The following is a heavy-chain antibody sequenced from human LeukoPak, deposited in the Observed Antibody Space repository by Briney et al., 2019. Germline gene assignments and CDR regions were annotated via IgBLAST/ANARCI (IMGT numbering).Heavy chain of an antibody. D-gene: IGHD3-3*01. CDR2: VSTSGGDT. CDR1: GFTFSSYA. V-gene: IGHV3-23*01. Sequence: GGSLRLSCAASGFTFSSYAMSWVRQAPGKGLEWVSSVSTSGGDTYNADSVKGRFTISRDNSKNTLYLQMNSLRAEDTAVYYCAKANSITIFGVISPVDYWGQGTLVTVSS. J-gene: IGHJ4*02. CDR3: AKANSITIFGVISPVDY.